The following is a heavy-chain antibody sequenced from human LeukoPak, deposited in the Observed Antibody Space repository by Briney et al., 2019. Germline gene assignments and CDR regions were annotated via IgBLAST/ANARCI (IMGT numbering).Heavy chain of an antibody. D-gene: IGHD6-19*01. J-gene: IGHJ4*02. CDR1: GFTFTTYS. Sequence: PGGSLRLSCAASGFTFTTYSMHWVRQVPGKGLVWVSRIKSDGSRTYYADSVKGRFTISRDNAKSTLYLQMDSLRAEDTAVYYCARALSSAWGLVDCWGQGTLVTVPS. CDR3: ARALSSAWGLVDC. CDR2: IKSDGSRT. V-gene: IGHV3-74*01.